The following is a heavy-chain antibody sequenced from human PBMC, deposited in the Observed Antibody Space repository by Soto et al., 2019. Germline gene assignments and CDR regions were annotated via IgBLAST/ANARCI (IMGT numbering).Heavy chain of an antibody. D-gene: IGHD3-9*01. J-gene: IGHJ3*01. Sequence: QVQLQESGPGLLKPSETLSLTCTVSGASLSSYYWSWIRQPPGKGLEWIGYIYYSGSINYNPSLKSRASISGDTSKNQFSLTLTSVTAVDTAVYYCARWLTQETFDVWGQGTMVTVSS. V-gene: IGHV4-59*01. CDR1: GASLSSYY. CDR2: IYYSGSI. CDR3: ARWLTQETFDV.